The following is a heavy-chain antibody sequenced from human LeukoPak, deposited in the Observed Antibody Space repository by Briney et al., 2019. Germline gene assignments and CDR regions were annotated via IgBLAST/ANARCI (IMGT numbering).Heavy chain of an antibody. CDR1: GYTFTSND. V-gene: IGHV1-8*01. D-gene: IGHD6-19*01. CDR2: LNPNSGNT. Sequence: GASVKVSCKASGYTFTSNDINWVRQATGQGLEWMGWLNPNSGNTGHAQKFQGRVAITRDTSINTAYMELTSLTSEDTAVYYCAKMTVSGRDNWFDPWGQATLVTVSS. J-gene: IGHJ5*02. CDR3: AKMTVSGRDNWFDP.